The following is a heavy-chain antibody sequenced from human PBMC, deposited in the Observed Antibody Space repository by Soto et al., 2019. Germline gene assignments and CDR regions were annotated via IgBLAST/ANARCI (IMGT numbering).Heavy chain of an antibody. CDR1: GGTFSSYA. V-gene: IGHV1-69*13. Sequence: ASVKVSCKASGGTFSSYAISWVRQAPGQGLEWMGGIIPIFGTANYAQKVQGRVTITADESTSTAYMELSSLRSGDTAVHYCAKRSTSSSDWFDPWGQGTLVTVSS. D-gene: IGHD6-6*01. J-gene: IGHJ5*02. CDR2: IIPIFGTA. CDR3: AKRSTSSSDWFDP.